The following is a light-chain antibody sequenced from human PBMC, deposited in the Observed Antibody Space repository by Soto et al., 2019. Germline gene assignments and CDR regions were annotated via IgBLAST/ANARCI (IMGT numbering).Light chain of an antibody. CDR3: SSYTSISTRV. CDR2: EVS. CDR1: SSDVGSYNY. J-gene: IGLJ3*02. V-gene: IGLV2-14*01. Sequence: QSALTQPASVSGSAAQSITISCTATSSDVGSYNYVSWYQQHPGKAPKLMIYEVSNRPSGVSNRFSGSKSGNTASLTISGLQAEDEANYYCSSYTSISTRVFGGGTQLTVL.